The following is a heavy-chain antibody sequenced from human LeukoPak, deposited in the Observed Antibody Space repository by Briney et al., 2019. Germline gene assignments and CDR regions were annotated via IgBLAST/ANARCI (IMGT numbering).Heavy chain of an antibody. CDR3: ARDRVYLREFDY. CDR2: ISGGGDRT. V-gene: IGHV3-23*01. CDR1: GFKFSDHY. Sequence: GGSQRLSCAASGFKFSDHYIDWVRQAPGKGLEWVSGISGGGDRTFFADSVKGRFTISRDNSKNTLYLQMNSLRVEDTAVYYCARDRVYLREFDYWGQGTLVTVSS. D-gene: IGHD5/OR15-5a*01. J-gene: IGHJ4*02.